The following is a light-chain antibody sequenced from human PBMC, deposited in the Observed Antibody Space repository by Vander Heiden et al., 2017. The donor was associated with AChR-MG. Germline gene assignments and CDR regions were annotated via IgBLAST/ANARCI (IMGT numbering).Light chain of an antibody. CDR3: QQYNDWPPKYT. Sequence: IVMTQSPATLSVSPGERVTLSCRASQSVSSSLAWYQQKPGQPPRLLVYGASTRATGIPARFSGSGSGTEFTLTISSLQSEDFAVYYCQQYNDWPPKYTFGQGTKQEIK. CDR1: QSVSSS. CDR2: GAS. V-gene: IGKV3-15*01. J-gene: IGKJ2*01.